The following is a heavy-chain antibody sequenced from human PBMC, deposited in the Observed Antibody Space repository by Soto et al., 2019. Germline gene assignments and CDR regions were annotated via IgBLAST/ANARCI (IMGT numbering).Heavy chain of an antibody. CDR3: AKDSCSSTRCYPGGMDV. CDR1: GFTFDDYA. CDR2: ISWNSDNI. Sequence: EVQLVESGGGLVQPGRSLRLSCAASGFTFDDYAMHWVRQAPGKGLEWVSGISWNSDNIDYADSVKGRFTISRDNAKNSLYLQMTRLRAEDTALYYCAKDSCSSTRCYPGGMDVWGQGTTVTVSS. V-gene: IGHV3-9*01. J-gene: IGHJ6*02. D-gene: IGHD2-2*01.